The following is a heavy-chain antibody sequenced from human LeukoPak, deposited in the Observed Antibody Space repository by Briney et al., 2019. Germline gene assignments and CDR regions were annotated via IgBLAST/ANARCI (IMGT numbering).Heavy chain of an antibody. J-gene: IGHJ5*02. CDR2: IYTSGST. CDR3: ARVGYSPLGWFDP. CDR1: GGSISSGSYY. Sequence: SQTLSLTCTVSGGSISSGSYYWSWIRQPAGKGLEWIGRIYTSGSTNYNPSLKSRVTISVDTSKNQFSLELSSVTAADTAVYYCARVGYSPLGWFDPWGQGTLVTVSS. V-gene: IGHV4-61*02. D-gene: IGHD5-18*01.